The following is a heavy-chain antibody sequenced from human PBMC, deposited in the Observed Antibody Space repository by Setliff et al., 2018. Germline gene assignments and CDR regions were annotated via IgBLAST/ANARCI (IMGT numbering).Heavy chain of an antibody. CDR3: ATTYEYVWGGFRYGGHY. J-gene: IGHJ4*02. V-gene: IGHV1-69*13. D-gene: IGHD3-16*02. Sequence: SVKVSCKASGGTFSSYVISWVREAPGQGLEWMGGIIPMLGTNYAQKFQGRVTITADESTSTAYMELSSLGSEDTAVYYCATTYEYVWGGFRYGGHYWCQGTLVTVSS. CDR1: GGTFSSYV. CDR2: IIPMLGT.